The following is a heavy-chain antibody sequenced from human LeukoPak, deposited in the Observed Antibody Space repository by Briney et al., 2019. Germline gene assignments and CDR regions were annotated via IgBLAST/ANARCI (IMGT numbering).Heavy chain of an antibody. J-gene: IGHJ4*02. Sequence: PGGSLRLSCAASGFTFSSYAMTWVRQAPGKGLEWVSAISGSGSSTYYADSVKGRFTISRDNSKSTLYLLINSLRADDTAVYYCARGNGDYAIHPDYWGQGTLVTVSS. CDR1: GFTFSSYA. D-gene: IGHD4-17*01. CDR2: ISGSGSST. V-gene: IGHV3-23*01. CDR3: ARGNGDYAIHPDY.